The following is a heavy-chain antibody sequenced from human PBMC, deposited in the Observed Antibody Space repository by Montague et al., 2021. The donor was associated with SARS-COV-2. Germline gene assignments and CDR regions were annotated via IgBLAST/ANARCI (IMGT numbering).Heavy chain of an antibody. D-gene: IGHD5-12*01. CDR2: ISGSGSKT. J-gene: IGHJ3*02. CDR3: ARDQGGYGTFDI. Sequence: FLSLSCSASGFIFSDYYMTWIRQAPGKGLEWVSHISGSGSKTYYADSVKGRFTISRDTANNSVYLQMNFLGAEDTAVYYCARDQGGYGTFDIWGQGTMVTVSS. V-gene: IGHV3-11*01. CDR1: GFIFSDYY.